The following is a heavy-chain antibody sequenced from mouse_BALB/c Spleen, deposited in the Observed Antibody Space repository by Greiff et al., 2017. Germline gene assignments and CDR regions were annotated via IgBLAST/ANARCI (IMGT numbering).Heavy chain of an antibody. CDR2: ISYGGST. CDR1: GYSITSDYA. D-gene: IGHD2-10*01. CDR3: ARPAYYGNSYAMDY. V-gene: IGHV3-2*02. Sequence: VQLQESGPGLVKPSQSLSLTCTVTGYSITSDYAWNWIRQFPGNKLEWMGYISYGGSTSYNPSLKSRISITRDTSKNQFFLQLNSVTTEDTATYYCARPAYYGNSYAMDYWGQGTSVTVSS. J-gene: IGHJ4*01.